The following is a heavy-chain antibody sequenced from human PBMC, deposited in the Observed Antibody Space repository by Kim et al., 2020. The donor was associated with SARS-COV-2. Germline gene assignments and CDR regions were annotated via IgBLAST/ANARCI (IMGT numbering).Heavy chain of an antibody. D-gene: IGHD3-10*01. CDR1: GFSLNTSGVG. V-gene: IGHV2-5*02. Sequence: SGPTLVNPTQTLTLTCTFSGFSLNTSGVGVGWIRQPPGKALEWLALIFWDDDKRYNPSLDSRLTVTRGTSKNQVILTMTNMDPVDTATYYCAHGETGDVTGAFFDSWGLGTLVTVSS. CDR2: IFWDDDK. J-gene: IGHJ4*02. CDR3: AHGETGDVTGAFFDS.